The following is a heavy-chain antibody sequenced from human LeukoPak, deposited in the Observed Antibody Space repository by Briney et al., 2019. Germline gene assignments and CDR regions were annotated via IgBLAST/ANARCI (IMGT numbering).Heavy chain of an antibody. D-gene: IGHD3-16*02. V-gene: IGHV3-23*01. CDR2: IGYRGGSI. Sequence: GGSLRLSCAASGFSFSYYAMSWVRQAPGKGLEWVSIIGYRGGSIYYGNSVKGRFTISRDNSENTLSLQMNGLRPEDTAVYYCAKSWGYTRPYYNYMDVWGKGTTVTVSS. CDR1: GFSFSYYA. CDR3: AKSWGYTRPYYNYMDV. J-gene: IGHJ6*03.